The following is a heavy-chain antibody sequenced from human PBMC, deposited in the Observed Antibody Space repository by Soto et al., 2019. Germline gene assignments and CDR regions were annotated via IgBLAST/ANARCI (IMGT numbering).Heavy chain of an antibody. J-gene: IGHJ4*02. CDR2: MNQDGSEK. CDR3: VSDILAPGSFVYFDY. V-gene: IGHV3-7*05. Sequence: EVRLVESGGGLVQPGGSLRLSCVASGFTFSSYYMTWVRQAPGEGLEWVANMNQDGSEKYYVDSVKGRFIISRDNAENSRYLEVSSLSADDTAVYYCVSDILAPGSFVYFDYWGQGTLVTVSS. CDR1: GFTFSSYY. D-gene: IGHD2-8*02.